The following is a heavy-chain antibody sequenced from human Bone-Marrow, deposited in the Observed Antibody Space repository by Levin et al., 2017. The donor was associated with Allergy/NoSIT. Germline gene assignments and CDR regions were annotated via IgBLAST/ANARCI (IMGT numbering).Heavy chain of an antibody. CDR3: SALASRPY. CDR1: GLSIEDYA. D-gene: IGHD6-6*01. Sequence: GGSLRLSCSVSGLSIEDYAMHWVRQVPGKGLQWVAGINWNSDQIAYEDSVQGRFTISRDNAKNSLFLQMSSLRVDDTAIYYCSALASRPYWGQGTLVTVSS. CDR2: INWNSDQI. J-gene: IGHJ4*02. V-gene: IGHV3-9*01.